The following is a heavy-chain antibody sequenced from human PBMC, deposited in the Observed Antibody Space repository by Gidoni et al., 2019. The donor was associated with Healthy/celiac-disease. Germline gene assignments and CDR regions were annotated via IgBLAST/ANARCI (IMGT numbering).Heavy chain of an antibody. D-gene: IGHD5-18*01. J-gene: IGHJ3*02. V-gene: IGHV3-9*01. Sequence: EVQLLESGGGLVQPGRSLRLSCPASGLPFDDYAMNWVRPAPGKGLEGVSGISWNSGSIGYADSVKGRFTISRDNAKNSLYLQMNSLRAEDTAFDYCAKDRGYSYGHDAFDIWGQGTMVTVSS. CDR2: ISWNSGSI. CDR3: AKDRGYSYGHDAFDI. CDR1: GLPFDDYA.